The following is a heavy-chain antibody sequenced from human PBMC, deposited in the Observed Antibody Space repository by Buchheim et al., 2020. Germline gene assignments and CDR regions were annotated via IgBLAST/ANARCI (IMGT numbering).Heavy chain of an antibody. CDR2: ISYDGSHN. CDR3: ARAEDYYGMDV. J-gene: IGHJ6*02. CDR1: GFTFSSYA. V-gene: IGHV3-30*14. Sequence: QVQLVESGGGVVQPGRSLRLSCAASGFTFSSYAMHWVRQAPGKGLEWVAVISYDGSHNYYADSVKGRFTLSRDNSKNTPYLQMNSLRAEDTAVYYCARAEDYYGMDVWGQGTT.